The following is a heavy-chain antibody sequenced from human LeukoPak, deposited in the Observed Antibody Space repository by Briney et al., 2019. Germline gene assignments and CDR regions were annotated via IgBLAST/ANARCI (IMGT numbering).Heavy chain of an antibody. J-gene: IGHJ4*02. CDR2: IYYSGTT. Sequence: SQALSLTCTVSGGSISSGGFYWSCIRQRPGKCLEWLGYIYYSGTTYYNPSLKSRFTFSVDTSKNQFSLKLNPVTAADTALYYCARGTTDGYSYGRFDYWGQGTLVTVSS. CDR3: ARGTTDGYSYGRFDY. D-gene: IGHD5-18*01. V-gene: IGHV4-31*03. CDR1: GGSISSGGFY.